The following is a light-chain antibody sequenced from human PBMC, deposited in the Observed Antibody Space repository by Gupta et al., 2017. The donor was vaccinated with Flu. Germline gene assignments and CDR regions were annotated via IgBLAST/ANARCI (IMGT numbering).Light chain of an antibody. J-gene: IGKJ4*01. CDR1: QSVSSSD. CDR3: QQYGTSPLT. V-gene: IGKV3-20*01. Sequence: EIVLTQSPSTLFLSPGERATLSCRASQSVSSSDLAWYQQKPGQAPRLLIYGASSRATGIPDRFSGGGSGTDFTLTINRLEPEDFAVYYCQQYGTSPLTFGGGTKVEIK. CDR2: GAS.